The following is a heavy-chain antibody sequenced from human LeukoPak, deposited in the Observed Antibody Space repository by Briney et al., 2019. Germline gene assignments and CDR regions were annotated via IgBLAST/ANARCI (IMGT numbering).Heavy chain of an antibody. D-gene: IGHD6-19*01. J-gene: IGHJ4*02. CDR2: ISGSGGST. Sequence: GSLILSCAASGFTFSSYAMSWVRRAPGKGLEWVSAISGSGGSTYYADSVKGRFTISRDNAKNSLYLQMNSLRAEDTAVYYCARGPRLAVAGNAFDYWGQGTLVTVSS. CDR1: GFTFSSYA. CDR3: ARGPRLAVAGNAFDY. V-gene: IGHV3-23*01.